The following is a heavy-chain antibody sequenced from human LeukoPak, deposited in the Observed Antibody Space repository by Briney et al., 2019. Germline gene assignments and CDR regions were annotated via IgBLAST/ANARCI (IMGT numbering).Heavy chain of an antibody. Sequence: GGSLRLSCAASGFTFSSYSMNWVRQAPGKGLEWVSSISSSSSYIYYADSVKGRFTISRDNAKNSLYLQMDNLRAEDTAVYYCAREAMVRGVPDAFDIWGQGTVVTVSS. CDR2: ISSSSSYI. J-gene: IGHJ3*02. CDR1: GFTFSSYS. D-gene: IGHD3-10*01. V-gene: IGHV3-21*01. CDR3: AREAMVRGVPDAFDI.